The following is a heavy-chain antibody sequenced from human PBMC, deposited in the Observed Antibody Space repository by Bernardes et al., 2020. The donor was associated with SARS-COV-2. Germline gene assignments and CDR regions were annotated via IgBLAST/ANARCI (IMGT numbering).Heavy chain of an antibody. J-gene: IGHJ6*02. V-gene: IGHV3-30-3*01. CDR2: ISYDGSNK. CDR1: GFTFSSYA. CDR3: ARELTYYGMDV. Sequence: GGSLRLSCAASGFTFSSYAMHWVRQAPGKGLEWVAVISYDGSNKYYADSVKGRFTISRDNSKNTLYLQMNSLRAEDTAVYYCARELTYYGMDVWGQGTTVTVSS.